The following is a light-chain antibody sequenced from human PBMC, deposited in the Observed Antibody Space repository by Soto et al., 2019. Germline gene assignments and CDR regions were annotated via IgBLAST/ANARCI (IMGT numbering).Light chain of an antibody. CDR3: QQRSNWPPIT. V-gene: IGKV3-11*01. CDR2: DAS. CDR1: QSVSSY. Sequence: VVAQSPANMSLSPGERATLACRASQSVSSYLAWYQQKPGQAPRLLIYDASNRATGIPARFSGSGSGTDFTLTISSLEPEDFAVYYCQQRSNWPPITSGQGTRLEI. J-gene: IGKJ5*01.